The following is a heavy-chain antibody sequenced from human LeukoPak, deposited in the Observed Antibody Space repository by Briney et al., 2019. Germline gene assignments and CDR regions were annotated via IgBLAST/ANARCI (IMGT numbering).Heavy chain of an antibody. V-gene: IGHV4-4*07. J-gene: IGHJ5*02. CDR1: GGSISSYY. D-gene: IGHD3-3*01. CDR2: IYTSGST. CDR3: ARDKVGVRITIFGVVENWFDP. Sequence: NPSETLSLTCTVSGGSISSYYWSWIRQPAGKGLEWIGRIYTSGSTNYNPSLKSRVTMSVDTSKNQFSLKLSSATAADTAVYYCARDKVGVRITIFGVVENWFDPWGQGTLVTVSS.